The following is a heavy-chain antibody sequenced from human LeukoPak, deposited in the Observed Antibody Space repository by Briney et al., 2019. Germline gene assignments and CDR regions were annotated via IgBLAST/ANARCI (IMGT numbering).Heavy chain of an antibody. CDR3: ARFGWANWFDP. J-gene: IGHJ5*02. Sequence: SETLSLTCTVSGGSISSYYWSWIRQPPGKGLEWIGYIYYSGSTNYNPSLKSRVTISVDTSKNQFSLKLSSVTAADTAVYYCARFGWANWFDPWGQGTLVTVSS. CDR2: IYYSGST. CDR1: GGSISSYY. V-gene: IGHV4-59*01. D-gene: IGHD3-10*01.